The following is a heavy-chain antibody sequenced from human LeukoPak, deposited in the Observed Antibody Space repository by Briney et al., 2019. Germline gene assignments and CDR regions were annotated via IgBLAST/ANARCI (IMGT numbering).Heavy chain of an antibody. CDR2: IYHSGST. J-gene: IGHJ4*02. CDR1: GVSISSSNW. V-gene: IGHV4-4*02. Sequence: SGTLSLTCAVSGVSISSSNWWSWVRQPPGQGLGWIGEIYHSGSTNYNPSLKSRVTISVDKSKNQFSLKLSSVTAADTAVYYCARDVGYSYGFNYWGQGTLVTVSS. CDR3: ARDVGYSYGFNY. D-gene: IGHD5-18*01.